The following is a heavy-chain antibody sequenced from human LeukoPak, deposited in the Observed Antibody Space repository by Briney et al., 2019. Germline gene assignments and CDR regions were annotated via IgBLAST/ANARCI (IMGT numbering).Heavy chain of an antibody. Sequence: GGSLRLSCAASGFTFSSYSMNWVRQAPGKGLEWASYISSSSSTIYYADSVKGRFTISRDNAKNSLYLQMNSLRAEDTAVYYCAREYYSYRAFDIWGQGTMVTVFS. J-gene: IGHJ3*02. CDR1: GFTFSSYS. CDR3: AREYYSYRAFDI. CDR2: ISSSSSTI. V-gene: IGHV3-48*04. D-gene: IGHD3-10*01.